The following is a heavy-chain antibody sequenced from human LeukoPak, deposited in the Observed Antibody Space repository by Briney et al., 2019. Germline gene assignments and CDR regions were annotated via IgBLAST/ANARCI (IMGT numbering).Heavy chain of an antibody. D-gene: IGHD3-16*02. Sequence: SETLSLTCDVSGGSIDSTNWWNWVRQPPGKGPEWIGEIHHDGRINYNPSLKSRVTLSVDKSKNQFSLRLNSVTAADTAMYYCARSHDHLWGNYPDYWGQGTLATVSS. V-gene: IGHV4/OR15-8*01. CDR1: GGSIDSTNW. CDR3: ARSHDHLWGNYPDY. CDR2: IHHDGRI. J-gene: IGHJ4*02.